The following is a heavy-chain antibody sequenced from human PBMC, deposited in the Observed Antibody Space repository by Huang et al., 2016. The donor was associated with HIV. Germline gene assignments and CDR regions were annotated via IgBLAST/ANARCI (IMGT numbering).Heavy chain of an antibody. CDR3: ARAATMVRGVNGAY. Sequence: EVQLVESGGGLVQPGGSLRLSCAASGFTFSSYWMSWVRQAPGKGLEWVANIKQEGSEKYYVDSVKGRFTISRDNAKNSLYLQMNSLRAEDTAVYYCARAATMVRGVNGAYWGQGTLVTVSS. CDR2: IKQEGSEK. CDR1: GFTFSSYW. D-gene: IGHD3-10*01. J-gene: IGHJ4*02. V-gene: IGHV3-7*01.